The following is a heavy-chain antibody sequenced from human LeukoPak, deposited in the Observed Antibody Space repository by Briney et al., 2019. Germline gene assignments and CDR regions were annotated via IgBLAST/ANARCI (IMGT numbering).Heavy chain of an antibody. D-gene: IGHD5-18*01. V-gene: IGHV6-1*01. J-gene: IGHJ4*02. CDR3: SRGYNYAIDY. CDR1: GDSVSSSSVV. CDR2: TYYRSKSYN. Sequence: SHTLSLTCAISGDSVSSSSVVWNWITRSPARGREWRGRTYYRSKSYNEYAAYVQSQITINPDTSKNQYALQLNSVTPEDTAVYYCSRGYNYAIDYWGQGTLATVSS.